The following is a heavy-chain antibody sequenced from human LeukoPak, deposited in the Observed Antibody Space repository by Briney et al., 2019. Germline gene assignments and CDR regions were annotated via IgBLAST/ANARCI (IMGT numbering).Heavy chain of an antibody. V-gene: IGHV3-23*01. J-gene: IGHJ4*02. CDR2: ISDNGGRT. D-gene: IGHD3-22*01. CDR1: GFTFSGYA. CDR3: ATDREGDPSAYYLV. Sequence: GGSLRLSCAASGFTFSGYAMSWVRQAPGKGLEWVSTISDNGGRTYYADSVKGRFTISRDNSKNTLFLQMNSLRAEDSAVYYCATDREGDPSAYYLVGGQGTLITVSS.